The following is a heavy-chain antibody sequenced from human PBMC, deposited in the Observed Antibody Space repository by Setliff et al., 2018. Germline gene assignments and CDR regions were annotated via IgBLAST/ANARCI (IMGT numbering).Heavy chain of an antibody. J-gene: IGHJ4*02. V-gene: IGHV3-30*03. D-gene: IGHD1-7*01. Sequence: GGSLRLSCTTSGFTFSSYEVNWVRQAPVKGLEWVATISDDGSNEFYADSVKGRFTVFRDNSKSTLYLQMNSLRADDTAMYYCARDLFRNSGGLYCWGQGTLVTVSS. CDR3: ARDLFRNSGGLYC. CDR1: GFTFSSYE. CDR2: ISDDGSNE.